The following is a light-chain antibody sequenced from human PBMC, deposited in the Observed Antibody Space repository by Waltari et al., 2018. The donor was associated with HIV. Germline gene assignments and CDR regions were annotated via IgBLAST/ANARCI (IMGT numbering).Light chain of an antibody. Sequence: QSVLTQPPSVSGAPGQRVTISCTGSSSNIGAGYDVHWYQQLPGTAPKLLIYGNSNRPSGVQDRFSGSKSGTSASLAITGLQAEDEADYYCQSYDSSLSGVVFGGGTKLTVL. CDR2: GNS. CDR1: SSNIGAGYD. J-gene: IGLJ2*01. CDR3: QSYDSSLSGVV. V-gene: IGLV1-40*01.